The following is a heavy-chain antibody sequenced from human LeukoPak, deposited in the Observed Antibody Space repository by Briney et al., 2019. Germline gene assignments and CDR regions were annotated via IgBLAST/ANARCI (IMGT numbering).Heavy chain of an antibody. V-gene: IGHV3-21*04. J-gene: IGHJ3*02. CDR1: GFTFSSYS. Sequence: GGSLRLSCAASGFTFSSYSMNWVRQAPGKGLEWVSSISSSSSYIYYADSVKGRFTISRDNSKNTLYLQMNSLRAEDTAVYYCARDRGGQYGARDDAFDIWGQGTVVTVSS. D-gene: IGHD3-16*01. CDR2: ISSSSSYI. CDR3: ARDRGGQYGARDDAFDI.